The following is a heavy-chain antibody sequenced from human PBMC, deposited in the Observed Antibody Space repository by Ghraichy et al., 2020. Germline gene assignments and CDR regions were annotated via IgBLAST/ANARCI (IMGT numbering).Heavy chain of an antibody. J-gene: IGHJ6*02. V-gene: IGHV3-48*02. Sequence: GGSLRLSCAASGFTFSTYNMNWVRQAPGKRLEWVSYISSSSNTIYYADSVKGRFTISRDNAKNSLFLQMNSLRDEDTAVYYCASSGYYYGYYYYDMDVWGQGTTVTVSS. CDR3: ASSGYYYGYYYYDMDV. CDR2: ISSSSNTI. D-gene: IGHD3-22*01. CDR1: GFTFSTYN.